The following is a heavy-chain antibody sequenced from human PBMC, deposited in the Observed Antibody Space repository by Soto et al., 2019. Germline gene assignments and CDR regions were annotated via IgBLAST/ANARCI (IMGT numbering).Heavy chain of an antibody. J-gene: IGHJ6*03. CDR2: IIPILGIA. V-gene: IGHV1-69*02. CDR1: GGTFSSYT. Sequence: QVQLVQSGAEVQKPGSSVKVSCKASGGTFSSYTISWVRQAPGQGLEWMGRIIPILGIANYAQKFQGRVTITADKSTSTAYMELSSLRSEDTAVYYCARGRNYYGSGSYSRDYYYYYYMDVWGKGTTVTVSS. D-gene: IGHD3-10*01. CDR3: ARGRNYYGSGSYSRDYYYYYYMDV.